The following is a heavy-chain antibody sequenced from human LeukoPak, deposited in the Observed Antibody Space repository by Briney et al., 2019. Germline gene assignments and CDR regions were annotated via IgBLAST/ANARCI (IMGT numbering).Heavy chain of an antibody. CDR3: ATYDYGDYEDY. Sequence: ASVKVSCKASGYTFTSYGISWVRQAPGQGLEWMGWISAYNGNANYAQKLQGRVTMTTDTSTSTAYMELRSLRSDDTAVYYCATYDYGDYEDYWGQGTLVTVSS. V-gene: IGHV1-18*01. D-gene: IGHD4-17*01. J-gene: IGHJ4*02. CDR1: GYTFTSYG. CDR2: ISAYNGNA.